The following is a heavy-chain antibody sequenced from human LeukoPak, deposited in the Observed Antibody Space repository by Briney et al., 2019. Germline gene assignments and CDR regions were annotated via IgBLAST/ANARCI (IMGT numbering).Heavy chain of an antibody. V-gene: IGHV4-59*01. CDR3: ARGKLGATFDY. D-gene: IGHD1-26*01. Sequence: PSETLSLTCTVSGGSISSYYWSWIRQPPGKGLEWIGYIYYSGSTNYNPSLKSRVTISVDTSKNQFSLKLSSVTAADTAVYYCARGKLGATFDYWGQGTLVTVSS. J-gene: IGHJ4*02. CDR2: IYYSGST. CDR1: GGSISSYY.